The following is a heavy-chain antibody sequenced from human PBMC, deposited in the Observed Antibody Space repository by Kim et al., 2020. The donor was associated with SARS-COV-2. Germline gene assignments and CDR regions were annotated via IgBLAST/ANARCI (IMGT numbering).Heavy chain of an antibody. D-gene: IGHD3-10*01. CDR3: ARDWGSGSGTYFDY. Sequence: GGSLRLSCAASGFTVSSNYMSWVRQAPGKGLEWVSVIYSGGSTYYADSVKGRFTISRDNSKNTLYLQMNSLRAEDTAVYYCARDWGSGSGTYFDYWGQGTLVTVSS. V-gene: IGHV3-66*01. J-gene: IGHJ4*02. CDR2: IYSGGST. CDR1: GFTVSSNY.